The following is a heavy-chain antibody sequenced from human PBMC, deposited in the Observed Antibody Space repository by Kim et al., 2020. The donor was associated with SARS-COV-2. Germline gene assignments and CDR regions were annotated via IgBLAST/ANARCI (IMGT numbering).Heavy chain of an antibody. Sequence: PGGSLRLSCAASGFSFSDYDMHWVRQAPGKGLEWVAMISYDGSDKYYGDSVKGRFTISRDKSRSTLYLQMSSLRADDTAVYSCAKIRWGSRWFLDDWGQGVLVTVSS. J-gene: IGHJ4*02. CDR1: GFSFSDYD. CDR3: AKIRWGSRWFLDD. CDR2: ISYDGSDK. D-gene: IGHD6-13*01. V-gene: IGHV3-30*18.